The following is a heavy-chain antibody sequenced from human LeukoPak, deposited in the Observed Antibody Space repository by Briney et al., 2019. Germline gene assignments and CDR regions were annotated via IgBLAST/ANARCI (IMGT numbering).Heavy chain of an antibody. CDR1: GFTFTSSA. CDR2: IVVGSGNT. Sequence: SVKVSCKASGFTFTSSAMLWVRQARGQRLEWIGWIVVGSGNTNYAQKFQERVTITRDMSTSTAYMELSSLRSEDTAVYYCAAENYYDTIYWGQGTLVTVSS. V-gene: IGHV1-58*02. D-gene: IGHD3-22*01. J-gene: IGHJ4*02. CDR3: AAENYYDTIY.